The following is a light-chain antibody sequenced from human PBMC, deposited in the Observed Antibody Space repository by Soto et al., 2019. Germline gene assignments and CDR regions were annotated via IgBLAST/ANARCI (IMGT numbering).Light chain of an antibody. CDR3: QQVDSYPRT. V-gene: IGKV1-9*01. CDR1: QGIGTY. CDR2: ASS. J-gene: IGKJ1*01. Sequence: IQLTQSPSSLSASVGDRVTVTCRASQGIGTYLVWYQQKSGKAPTVLIYASSTSHTGVPSRFSGSGSGTDFSLTISSLHPEDVATYYCQQVDSYPRTFGQGTKVDIK.